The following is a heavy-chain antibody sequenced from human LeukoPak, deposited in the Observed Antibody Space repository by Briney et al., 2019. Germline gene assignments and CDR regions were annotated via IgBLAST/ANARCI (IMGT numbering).Heavy chain of an antibody. J-gene: IGHJ4*02. CDR2: ISGSGDST. CDR3: ARLLYYYDSSGPDY. D-gene: IGHD3-22*01. CDR1: GFTFSNYG. Sequence: GGSLRLSCAASGFTFSNYGMSWVRQAPGKGLEWVSSISGSGDSTYYADSVKGRFTISRDNSKNTLYLQMNSLRAEDTAVYYCARLLYYYDSSGPDYWGQGTLVTVSS. V-gene: IGHV3-23*01.